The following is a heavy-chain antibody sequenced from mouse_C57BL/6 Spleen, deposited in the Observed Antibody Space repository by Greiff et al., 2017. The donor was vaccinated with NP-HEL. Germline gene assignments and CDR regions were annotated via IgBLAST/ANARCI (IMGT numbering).Heavy chain of an antibody. J-gene: IGHJ4*01. CDR2: INYDGSST. CDR1: GFTFSDYY. Sequence: EVQRVESEGGLVQPGSSMKLSCTASGFTFSDYYMAWVRQVPEKGLEWVANINYDGSSTYYLDSLKSRFIISRDTHKNIRYLQMLSLMSEDTATYYCARGTAYSNYYYAMDYWGQGTSVTVSS. CDR3: ARGTAYSNYYYAMDY. D-gene: IGHD2-5*01. V-gene: IGHV5-16*01.